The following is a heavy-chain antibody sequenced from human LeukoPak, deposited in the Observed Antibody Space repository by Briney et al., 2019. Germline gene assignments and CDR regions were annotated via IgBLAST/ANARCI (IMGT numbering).Heavy chain of an antibody. CDR2: INHRGST. Sequence: SETLSLTCAVYGGSFTDYHWTWIRQPPGRGLEWIGEINHRGSTSYSPSLKSRVTMSVDTSKNQFSLKLSSVTAADTAVYYCARQTPYDFWSGYPSFDYWGQGTLVTVSS. V-gene: IGHV4-34*01. CDR3: ARQTPYDFWSGYPSFDY. J-gene: IGHJ4*02. D-gene: IGHD3-3*01. CDR1: GGSFTDYH.